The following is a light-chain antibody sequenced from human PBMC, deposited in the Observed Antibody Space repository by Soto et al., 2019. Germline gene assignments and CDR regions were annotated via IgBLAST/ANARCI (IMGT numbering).Light chain of an antibody. V-gene: IGLV1-40*01. Sequence: QSVLTQPPSVSGAPGQRVTISCTGSSSNIGAGYDVHWYQQLPGTAPKLLISGNSNRPSGVPDRFSGSKSGTSASLAITGRQAEDEADYYCQSYDISLSGYVVFGGGTQLTVL. CDR1: SSNIGAGYD. CDR2: GNS. CDR3: QSYDISLSGYVV. J-gene: IGLJ2*01.